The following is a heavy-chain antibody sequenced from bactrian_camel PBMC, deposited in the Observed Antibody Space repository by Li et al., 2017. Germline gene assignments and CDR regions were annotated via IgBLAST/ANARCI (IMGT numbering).Heavy chain of an antibody. CDR1: NSLPNNYC. V-gene: IGHV3S26*01. D-gene: IGHD7*01. J-gene: IGHJ4*01. Sequence: HVQLVESGGGLVQPGGSLRLSCLASNSLPNNYCMGWFRQAPGKEREGVANLDNGDGSTKYADSVKGRFVISKDNAKNIFFLQMNNLRPDDTAVYYCAATTTRWRGLTCGDYDYWGQGTQVTVS. CDR2: LDNGDGST. CDR3: AATTTRWRGLTCGDYDY.